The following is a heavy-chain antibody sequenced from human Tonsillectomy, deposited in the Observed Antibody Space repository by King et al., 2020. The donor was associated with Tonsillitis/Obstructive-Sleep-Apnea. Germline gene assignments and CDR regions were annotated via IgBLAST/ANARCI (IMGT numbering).Heavy chain of an antibody. CDR1: GFTFSTYY. Sequence: VQLVESGGGLVQPGGSLRLSCAASGFTFSTYYMTWVRRAPGKGLEWVANIKQDGSEKYYVDSVKGRLTISRDNAKNSLYLQMNSLRAEDTAVYYCAREEGWFDPWGQGTLVIVSS. J-gene: IGHJ5*02. CDR2: IKQDGSEK. CDR3: AREEGWFDP. V-gene: IGHV3-7*03.